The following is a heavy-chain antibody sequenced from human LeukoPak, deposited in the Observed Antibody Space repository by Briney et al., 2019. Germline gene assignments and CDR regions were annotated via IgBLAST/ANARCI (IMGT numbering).Heavy chain of an antibody. CDR2: ISGSGAST. CDR1: GFTFSTYA. D-gene: IGHD2-2*01. V-gene: IGHV3-23*01. J-gene: IGHJ6*03. Sequence: PGGSLRLSCAASGFTFSTYAMSWVRQAPGKGLEWVSAISGSGASTYYADSVKGRFTISRDNSKNTLYLQMNSLRGEDTAVYYCAKDRHCSSTSCSNYYMDVWGKGTTVTVSS. CDR3: AKDRHCSSTSCSNYYMDV.